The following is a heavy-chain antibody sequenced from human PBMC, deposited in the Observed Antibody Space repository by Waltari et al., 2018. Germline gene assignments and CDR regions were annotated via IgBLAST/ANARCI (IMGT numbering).Heavy chain of an antibody. CDR3: ARGNDFWSAPIGTWFDP. Sequence: EVQLVESGGGLVQPGGSLRLSCAASGFTFSSYWMSWVRQAPGKGLEWVANIKQDGSEKYYVDSVKGRFTISRDNAKNSLYLQMNSLRAEDTAVYYCARGNDFWSAPIGTWFDPWGQGTLVTVSS. CDR1: GFTFSSYW. CDR2: IKQDGSEK. D-gene: IGHD3-3*01. J-gene: IGHJ5*02. V-gene: IGHV3-7*04.